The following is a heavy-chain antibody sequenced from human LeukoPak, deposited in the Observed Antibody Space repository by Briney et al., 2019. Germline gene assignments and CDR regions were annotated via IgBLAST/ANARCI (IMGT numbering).Heavy chain of an antibody. J-gene: IGHJ4*02. CDR1: GFTFSSYG. Sequence: GGSLRLSCAASGFTFSSYGMHWVRQAPGKGLEWVAVIWYDGSNKYYADSVKGRFTISRDNSKNTLYLQMNSLRAEDTAVYYCARDTMITFGPFDYWGQGTLVTVSS. CDR3: ARDTMITFGPFDY. D-gene: IGHD3-16*01. CDR2: IWYDGSNK. V-gene: IGHV3-33*01.